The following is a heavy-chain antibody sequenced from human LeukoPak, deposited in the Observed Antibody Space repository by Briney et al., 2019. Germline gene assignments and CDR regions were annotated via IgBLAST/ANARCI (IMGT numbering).Heavy chain of an antibody. Sequence: GASVKVSCKASGYSFNTYYITWVRQAPGQGLEWMGWISPNSGNTKYAQNFQGRVSMTTDTSASTAYMEVRSLRADDTAVYYCARYDPTPFDYWGQGTLVTVSS. CDR3: ARYDPTPFDY. CDR2: ISPNSGNT. D-gene: IGHD1-1*01. J-gene: IGHJ4*01. V-gene: IGHV1-18*01. CDR1: GYSFNTYY.